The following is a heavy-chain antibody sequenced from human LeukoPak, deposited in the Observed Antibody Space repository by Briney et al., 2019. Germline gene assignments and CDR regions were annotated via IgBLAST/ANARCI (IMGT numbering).Heavy chain of an antibody. V-gene: IGHV3-21*04. CDR1: GFTFSSYS. CDR2: ISSSSSYI. D-gene: IGHD5-18*01. J-gene: IGHJ4*02. Sequence: GGSLRLSCAASGFTFSSYSMNWVRQAPGKGLEWVSSISSSSSYIYYADSVKGRFTISRDNSKNTLYLQMNSLRAEDTAVYYCASRGYSYDQGVDYWGQGTLVTVSS. CDR3: ASRGYSYDQGVDY.